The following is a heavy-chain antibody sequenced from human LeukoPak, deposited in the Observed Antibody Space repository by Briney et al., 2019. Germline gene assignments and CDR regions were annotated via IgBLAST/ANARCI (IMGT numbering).Heavy chain of an antibody. CDR1: GYTFTVYY. CDR3: AREGLSAFDI. CDR2: INPNSGGT. V-gene: IGHV1-2*02. Sequence: ASVKVSCKASGYTFTVYYMHWVRQAPGQGLEWMGWINPNSGGTNYAQTFQGRVTMTRDTSISTAYMELSRLRSDDTAVYYCAREGLSAFDIWGQGTMVTVSS. D-gene: IGHD3/OR15-3a*01. J-gene: IGHJ3*02.